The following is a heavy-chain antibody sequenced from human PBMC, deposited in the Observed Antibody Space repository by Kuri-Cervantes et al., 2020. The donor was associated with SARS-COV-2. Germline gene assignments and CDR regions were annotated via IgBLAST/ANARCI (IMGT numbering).Heavy chain of an antibody. D-gene: IGHD2-2*01. Sequence: GESLKISCPASGFTFSSSGMSWVRQAPGKGLEWVSVIYSGGSTYYADSVKGRFTISRDNSKNTLYLQMNSLRAEDTAVYYCARGQAVPAARDYWGQGTLVTVSS. V-gene: IGHV3-66*01. CDR3: ARGQAVPAARDY. J-gene: IGHJ4*02. CDR2: IYSGGST. CDR1: GFTFSSSG.